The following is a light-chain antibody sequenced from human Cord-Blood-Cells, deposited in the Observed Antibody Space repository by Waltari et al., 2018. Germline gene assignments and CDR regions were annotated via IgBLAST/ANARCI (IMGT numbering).Light chain of an antibody. CDR2: EVR. CDR3: SSYTSSSTVV. Sequence: QSALTQPASVAGSSGQSIPLSCTGTSSDVGGYNYVSWYQQHPGNAPKLMIYEVRNRPSGVSNRFSGSKSGNTASLTISGLQAEDEADYYCSSYTSSSTVVFGGGTKLTVL. CDR1: SSDVGGYNY. J-gene: IGLJ2*01. V-gene: IGLV2-14*01.